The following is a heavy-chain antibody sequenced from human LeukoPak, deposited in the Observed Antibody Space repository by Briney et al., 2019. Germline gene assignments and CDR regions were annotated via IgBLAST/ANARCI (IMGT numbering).Heavy chain of an antibody. CDR2: ISTYNGNT. CDR3: ARISGSYYADWFDP. Sequence: ASVKVSCKASGYTFSSYGITWVRQAPGQGLEWMGWISTYNGNTNYAQKLQGRVTMTTDTSTSTAYMELRSLRSDDTAVCYCARISGSYYADWFDPWGQGTLVTVSS. D-gene: IGHD1-26*01. CDR1: GYTFSSYG. J-gene: IGHJ5*02. V-gene: IGHV1-18*01.